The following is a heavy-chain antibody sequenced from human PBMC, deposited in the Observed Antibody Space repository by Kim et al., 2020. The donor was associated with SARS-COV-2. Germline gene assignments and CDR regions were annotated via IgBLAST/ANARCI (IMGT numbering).Heavy chain of an antibody. CDR3: ARSPHRIPGSSSYYFDY. V-gene: IGHV4-34*01. Sequence: SETLSLTCAVYGGSFSGYYWSWIRQPPGKGLEWIGEINHSGSTNYNPSLKSRVTISVDTSKNQFSLKLSSVTAADTPVYYCARSPHRIPGSSSYYFDYWG. D-gene: IGHD3-10*01. CDR2: INHSGST. J-gene: IGHJ4*01. CDR1: GGSFSGYY.